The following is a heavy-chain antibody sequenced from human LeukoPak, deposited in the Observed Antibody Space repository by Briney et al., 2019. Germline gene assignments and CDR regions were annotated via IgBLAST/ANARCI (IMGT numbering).Heavy chain of an antibody. CDR1: GFTFRSYE. Sequence: GGSLRLSCAASGFTFRSYEMNWVRQAPGKGLEWISYISSSGSTIYYADSVKGRFTVSRDNAKNSLYLQMSSLRAEDTAVYYCAKSPDVAGTGRFDYWGQGTLVSVSS. J-gene: IGHJ4*02. V-gene: IGHV3-48*03. CDR3: AKSPDVAGTGRFDY. D-gene: IGHD6-19*01. CDR2: ISSSGSTI.